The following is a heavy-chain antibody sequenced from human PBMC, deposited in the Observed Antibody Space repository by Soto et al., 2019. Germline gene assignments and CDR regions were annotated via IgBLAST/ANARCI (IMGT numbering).Heavy chain of an antibody. J-gene: IGHJ6*02. V-gene: IGHV5-10-1*01. Sequence: PGESLKISCQGSGYSFTSYWISWVRQMPGKGLEWMGRIDPSDSYTNYSPSFQGHVTISADKSISTAYLQWSSLKASDTAMYYCARHPVTTKHYYYYYGMDVWGQGTTVTVSS. CDR1: GYSFTSYW. CDR3: ARHPVTTKHYYYYYGMDV. CDR2: IDPSDSYT. D-gene: IGHD4-17*01.